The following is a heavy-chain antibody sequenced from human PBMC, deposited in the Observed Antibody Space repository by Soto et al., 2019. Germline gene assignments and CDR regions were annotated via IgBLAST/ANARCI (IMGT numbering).Heavy chain of an antibody. CDR1: GFTFSSYA. Sequence: GGSLRLSCAASGFTFSSYAMSWVRQAPGKGLEWVSAISGSGGSTYYADSVKGRFTISRDNSKNTLYLQMNSLRAEDTAVYYCAKEFNTIFGVVTYAFDIWGQGTMVAVSS. V-gene: IGHV3-23*01. CDR3: AKEFNTIFGVVTYAFDI. D-gene: IGHD3-3*01. J-gene: IGHJ3*02. CDR2: ISGSGGST.